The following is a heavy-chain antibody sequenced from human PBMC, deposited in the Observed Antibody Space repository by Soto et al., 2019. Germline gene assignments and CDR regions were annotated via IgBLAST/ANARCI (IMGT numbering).Heavy chain of an antibody. Sequence: PSETLSLTCTVSGDSISSYYWSWIRQPPGKGLEWIGYIYYSGSTNYNPSLKSRVTISVDTSKNQFSLKLSSVTAADTAVYYCAGSERAGGTDYWFDLWGQGTLVTVSS. CDR1: GDSISSYY. J-gene: IGHJ5*02. CDR3: AGSERAGGTDYWFDL. CDR2: IYYSGST. D-gene: IGHD6-13*01. V-gene: IGHV4-59*12.